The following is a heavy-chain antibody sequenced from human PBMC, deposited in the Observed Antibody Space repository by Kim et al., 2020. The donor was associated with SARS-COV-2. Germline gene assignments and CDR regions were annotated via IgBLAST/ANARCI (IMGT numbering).Heavy chain of an antibody. Sequence: ASVKVSCKASGYTFTSYAMHWVRQAPGQRLEWMGWINAGNGNTKYSQKFQGRVTITRDTSASTAYMELSSLRSEDTAVYYCARGAVQWSSWYDLAWWGQGALVTVSS. D-gene: IGHD6-13*01. V-gene: IGHV1-3*01. CDR2: INAGNGNT. J-gene: IGHJ4*02. CDR1: GYTFTSYA. CDR3: ARGAVQWSSWYDLAW.